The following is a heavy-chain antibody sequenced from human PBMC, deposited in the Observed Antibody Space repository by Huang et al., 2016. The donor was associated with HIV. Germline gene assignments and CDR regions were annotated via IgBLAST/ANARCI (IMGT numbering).Heavy chain of an antibody. V-gene: IGHV4-34*02. CDR3: ARPRMTATSSDSTWSFFDS. J-gene: IGHJ4*02. CDR2: VNHRGLA. Sequence: QVQLQQWGAGLLKPSGVLSLKCAVYGGSLSDYYWTWIRQSPGKGLEWIGDVNHRGLATYNPSLRSRVTMSVDMSKNQFSLNLTSLTVADTAVYYCARPRMTATSSDSTWSFFDSWGQGTLVIVSS. CDR1: GGSLSDYY. D-gene: IGHD2-21*02.